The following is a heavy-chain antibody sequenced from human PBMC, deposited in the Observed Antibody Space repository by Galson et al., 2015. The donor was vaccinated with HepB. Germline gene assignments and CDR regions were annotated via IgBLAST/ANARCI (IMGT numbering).Heavy chain of an antibody. Sequence: SVKVSCKASGYTFTSYYMHWVRQAPGQGLEWMGIMNPSGGRTSYAQNSQGRVTMTRDTSTSTVYVELSSLRSEDTAVYYCARGGWDIVVVVAAAYYFDYWRQGTLVTVPS. CDR1: GYTFTSYY. D-gene: IGHD2-15*01. CDR3: ARGGWDIVVVVAAAYYFDY. CDR2: MNPSGGRT. V-gene: IGHV1-46*01. J-gene: IGHJ4*02.